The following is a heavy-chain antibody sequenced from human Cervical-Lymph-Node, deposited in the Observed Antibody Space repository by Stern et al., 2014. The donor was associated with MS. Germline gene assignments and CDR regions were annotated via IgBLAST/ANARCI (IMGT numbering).Heavy chain of an antibody. D-gene: IGHD3-10*01. V-gene: IGHV1-69*01. J-gene: IGHJ4*02. CDR2: IIPIIGTA. CDR1: VGTFSSSD. CDR3: ALGGFGHYFEY. Sequence: VQLVESGAEVQKPGSSVKVSCRASVGTFSSSDISWVRQAPGHGLEWMGGIIPIIGTANYAQKYQGRVTITADESTSTAYMELSSLRSEDTAIYYCALGGFGHYFEYWGQGTLVTVSS.